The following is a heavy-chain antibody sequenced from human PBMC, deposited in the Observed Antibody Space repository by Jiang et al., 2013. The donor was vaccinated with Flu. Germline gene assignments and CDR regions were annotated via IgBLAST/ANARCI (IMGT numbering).Heavy chain of an antibody. CDR3: AREGQHGMDV. CDR1: GGSISSYY. Sequence: SGPGLVKPSETLSLTCTVSGGSISSYYWSWIRQPPGKGLEWIGYIYYSGSTNYNPSLKSRVTISVDTSKNQSSLKLSSVTAADAAVYYCAREGQHGMDVWGKGTTVTVSS. CDR2: IYYSGST. J-gene: IGHJ6*04. D-gene: IGHD6-13*01. V-gene: IGHV4-59*01.